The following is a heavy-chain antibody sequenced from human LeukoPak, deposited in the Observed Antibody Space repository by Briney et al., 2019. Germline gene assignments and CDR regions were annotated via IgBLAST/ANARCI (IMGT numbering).Heavy chain of an antibody. CDR3: ARDYAISTGYYGMDV. D-gene: IGHD3-16*01. J-gene: IGHJ6*02. Sequence: GRSLRLSCAASGFTFSSYAMHWVRQAPGKGLEWVAVISYDGSNKYYADSVKGRFTISRDNSKNTLYLRMNSLRAEDTAVYYCARDYAISTGYYGMDVWGQGTTVTVSS. V-gene: IGHV3-30-3*01. CDR1: GFTFSSYA. CDR2: ISYDGSNK.